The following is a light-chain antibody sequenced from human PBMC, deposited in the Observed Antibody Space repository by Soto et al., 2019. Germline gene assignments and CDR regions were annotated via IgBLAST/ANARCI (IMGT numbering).Light chain of an antibody. CDR3: QQFNNYPIH. V-gene: IGKV1D-13*01. J-gene: IGKJ5*01. Sequence: AIQLTQSPSSLSASVGDRVTITCRASQGISSALAWYQQKPGKAPKLLIYDASSLESGVPSRFSGSGSGTDFTLTISCLQPEDFATYYCQQFNNYPIHFGHGTRLEIK. CDR1: QGISSA. CDR2: DAS.